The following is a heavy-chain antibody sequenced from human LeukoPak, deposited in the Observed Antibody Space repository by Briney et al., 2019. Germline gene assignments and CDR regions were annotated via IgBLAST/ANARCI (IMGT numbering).Heavy chain of an antibody. CDR1: GFTFSDYY. V-gene: IGHV3-11*04. CDR3: AKVVDTPMILYGAFDI. J-gene: IGHJ3*02. D-gene: IGHD5-18*01. CDR2: ISGSGDRT. Sequence: GGSLRLSCAASGFTFSDYYMSWIRQAPGKGLKWVAGISGSGDRTSYADSVKGRFTISRDNAKNSLYLQMNSLRAEDTAVYYCAKVVDTPMILYGAFDIWGQGTMVTVAS.